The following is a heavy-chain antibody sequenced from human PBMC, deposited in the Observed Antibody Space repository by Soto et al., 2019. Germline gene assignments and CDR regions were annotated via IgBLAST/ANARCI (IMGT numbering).Heavy chain of an antibody. J-gene: IGHJ6*02. Sequence: QVQLVQSGAEVKKPGSSVKVSCKASGGTFSSYAISWVRQAPGQGLEWMGGIIPIFGTANYAQKFQGRVTITADESTSTAYMELSRLRSEDTAVYYCERAVKGYGSNYYYYDMDVCGQGTTVTVSS. CDR1: GGTFSSYA. V-gene: IGHV1-69*01. CDR2: IIPIFGTA. CDR3: ERAVKGYGSNYYYYDMDV. D-gene: IGHD3-10*01.